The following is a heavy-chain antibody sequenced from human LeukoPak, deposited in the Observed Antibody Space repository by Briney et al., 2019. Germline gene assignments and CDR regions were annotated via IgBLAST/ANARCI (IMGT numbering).Heavy chain of an antibody. CDR1: GGSLSGYY. Sequence: SETLSPTCAVYGGSLSGYYWSWIRQPPGEGLEWIGEINHSGSTNYNPSLKSRVTIPVDTSKNQFSLKLRYVTAEDTAVYYCARGRAARIVVVRAAILGKGWSYYYYMDVWGKGTTVTVS. D-gene: IGHD2-2*01. V-gene: IGHV4-34*01. CDR3: ARGRAARIVVVRAAILGKGWSYYYYMDV. CDR2: INHSGST. J-gene: IGHJ6*03.